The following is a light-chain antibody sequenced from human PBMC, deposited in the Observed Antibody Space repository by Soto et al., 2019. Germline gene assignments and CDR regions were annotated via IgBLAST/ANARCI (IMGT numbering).Light chain of an antibody. CDR1: SGSVSTTYY. V-gene: IGLV8-61*01. CDR3: MLYMGGGLVV. J-gene: IGLJ2*01. CDR2: STN. Sequence: QAVVTQEPSFSVSPGGTVTLTYGLTSGSVSTTYYPSWYQRTPGQAPRTLIYSTNIRSSGVPDRFSGSILGNKAALTITGAQADDESDYHCMLYMGGGLVVFGGGTKLTVL.